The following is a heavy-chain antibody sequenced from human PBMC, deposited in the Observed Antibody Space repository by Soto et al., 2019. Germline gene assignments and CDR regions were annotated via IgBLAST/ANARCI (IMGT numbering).Heavy chain of an antibody. CDR3: ASATVVAATFDF. CDR1: GFAFRSYN. CDR2: ISSGSSNI. Sequence: ESVGGLVKPGGSLTHSCAASGFAFRSYNMNWVRQAPGKGLEWVASISSGSSNIYYADSVKGRFTISRDNAKNSLFLQMDSLRAEDSAVYYCASATVVAATFDFWGQGTLVTVSS. V-gene: IGHV3-21*01. D-gene: IGHD2-15*01. J-gene: IGHJ4*02.